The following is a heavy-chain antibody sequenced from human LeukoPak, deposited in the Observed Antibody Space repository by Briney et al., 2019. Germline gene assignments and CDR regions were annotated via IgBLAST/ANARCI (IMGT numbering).Heavy chain of an antibody. CDR1: GGTFSSYA. D-gene: IGHD1-26*01. J-gene: IGHJ6*02. V-gene: IGHV1-69*04. CDR2: IIPILGIA. CDR3: ARGSGSYFDGMDV. Sequence: SVKVSCKASGGTFSSYAISWVRQAPGQGLEWMGRIIPILGIANYAQKFQGRVTITADKSTSTACMELSSLRSEDTAVYYCARGSGSYFDGMDVWGQGTTVTVSS.